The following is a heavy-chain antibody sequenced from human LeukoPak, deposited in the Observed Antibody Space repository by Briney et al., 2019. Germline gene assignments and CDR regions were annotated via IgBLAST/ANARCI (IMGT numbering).Heavy chain of an antibody. CDR3: AKLAVAENEDFDY. D-gene: IGHD6-19*01. CDR1: GFTFSTYA. CDR2: ISGSGDNT. Sequence: HAGGSLRLSCAASGFTFSTYAMTWVRQAPGKGLEWVSAISGSGDNTYYLESVKGRFTISRDNSKNTLYLQMNSLRAEDTAVYYCAKLAVAENEDFDYWGQGTLVTVSS. V-gene: IGHV3-23*01. J-gene: IGHJ4*02.